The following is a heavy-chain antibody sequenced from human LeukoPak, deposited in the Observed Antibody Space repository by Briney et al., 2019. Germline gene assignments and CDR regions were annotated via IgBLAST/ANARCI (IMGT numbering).Heavy chain of an antibody. V-gene: IGHV1-18*01. J-gene: IGHJ3*02. CDR3: ARPSYYDSSGHSPSDI. D-gene: IGHD3-22*01. CDR1: GYTFTSYG. Sequence: ASVKLSCKASGYTFTSYGISWVRQAPGQGLEWMGWISVYNGNTNYAQKLQGRVTMTTDTSTSTAYMELRSLRSDDTAVYYCARPSYYDSSGHSPSDISGQGTMVTVSS. CDR2: ISVYNGNT.